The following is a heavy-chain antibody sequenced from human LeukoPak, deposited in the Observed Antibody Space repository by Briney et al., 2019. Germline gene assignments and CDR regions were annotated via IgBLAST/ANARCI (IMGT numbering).Heavy chain of an antibody. V-gene: IGHV3-21*01. J-gene: IGHJ4*02. Sequence: GGSLRLSCAASGFTFSSYSMNWVRQAPGKGLEWVSSISSSSSYIYYADSVKGRFTISRDNAKNSLYLQMNSLRAEDTAVYYCARDLGYYDSSGYYEDYWGQGTLVTVSS. CDR1: GFTFSSYS. D-gene: IGHD3-22*01. CDR2: ISSSSSYI. CDR3: ARDLGYYDSSGYYEDY.